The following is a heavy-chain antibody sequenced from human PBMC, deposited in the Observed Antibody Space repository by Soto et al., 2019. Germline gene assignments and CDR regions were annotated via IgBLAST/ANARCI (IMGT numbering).Heavy chain of an antibody. J-gene: IGHJ4*02. CDR2: IYYSGST. CDR1: GGSISSSSYY. CDR3: ARQGEQQLVFDY. V-gene: IGHV4-39*01. D-gene: IGHD6-13*01. Sequence: SETLSLTCTVSGGSISSSSYYWGWIRQPPGKGLEWIGSIYYSGSTYYNPSLKSRVTISVDTSKNQFSLKLSSVTAADTAVYYCARQGEQQLVFDYWGQGTLVTVSS.